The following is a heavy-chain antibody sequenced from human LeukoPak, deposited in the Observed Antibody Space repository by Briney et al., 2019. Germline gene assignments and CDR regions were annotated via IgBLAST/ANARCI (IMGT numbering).Heavy chain of an antibody. V-gene: IGHV1-69*04. D-gene: IGHD6-13*01. J-gene: IGHJ4*02. Sequence: SVKVSCKASGGTFSSYAISWVRQAPGQGLEWMGRIIPILGIANYAQKFQGRVTITADKSTSTAYMELSSLRSEDTALYYCAKDQYSSSWYYFDYWGQGTLVTVSS. CDR2: IIPILGIA. CDR3: AKDQYSSSWYYFDY. CDR1: GGTFSSYA.